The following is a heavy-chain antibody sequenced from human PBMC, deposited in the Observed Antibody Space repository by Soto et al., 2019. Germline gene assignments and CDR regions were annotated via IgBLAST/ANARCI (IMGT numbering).Heavy chain of an antibody. J-gene: IGHJ4*02. D-gene: IGHD2-2*02. CDR3: ARLLCLSTSCYTGSRHFFDY. V-gene: IGHV5-51*01. CDR1: GYSFSNYW. Sequence: PGESLKISCKGSGYSFSNYWIAWLRQMPGKGLGWMGIIYPAASDARYSPSSQGQVTISVDNSISTAYLQWSSLKASDTAMYYCARLLCLSTSCYTGSRHFFDYWGQGARVTVSS. CDR2: IYPAASDA.